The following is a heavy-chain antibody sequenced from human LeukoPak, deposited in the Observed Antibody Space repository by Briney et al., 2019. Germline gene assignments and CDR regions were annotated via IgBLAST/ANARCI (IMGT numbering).Heavy chain of an antibody. CDR2: ISSSGSTI. CDR1: GFTFSDYY. V-gene: IGHV3-11*01. Sequence: GGSLRLSCAASGFTFSDYYMSWIRQAPGKGLEWVSYISSSGSTIYYADSVKGRFTISRDSAKNSLYLQMNSLRAEDTAVYYCARDCSGGSCYYGMDVWGQGTTVTVSS. J-gene: IGHJ6*02. CDR3: ARDCSGGSCYYGMDV. D-gene: IGHD2-15*01.